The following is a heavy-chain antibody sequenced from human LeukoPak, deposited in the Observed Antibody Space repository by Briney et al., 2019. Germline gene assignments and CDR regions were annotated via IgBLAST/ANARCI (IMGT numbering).Heavy chain of an antibody. CDR2: LSSSGTFI. CDR1: GFTFSSYS. CDR3: ARDRIRGGSFGLFDY. D-gene: IGHD3-16*01. V-gene: IGHV3-48*01. J-gene: IGHJ4*02. Sequence: GGSLRLSCVASGFTFSSYSMNWVRQAPGKGLEWVSYLSSSGTFIYYADSVKGRFTISRDNAKNSLYLQMNSLRAEDTAVYYCARDRIRGGSFGLFDYWGQGTLVTVSS.